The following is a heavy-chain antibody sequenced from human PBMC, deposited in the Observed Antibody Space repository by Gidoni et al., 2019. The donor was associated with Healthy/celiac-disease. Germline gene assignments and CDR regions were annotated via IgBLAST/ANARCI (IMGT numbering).Heavy chain of an antibody. D-gene: IGHD6-19*01. J-gene: IGHJ2*01. CDR3: ARTPYSSGWFYWYFDL. CDR1: GGSISSSNW. V-gene: IGHV4-4*02. CDR2: RYHSGST. Sequence: QVQLQESGPGLVKPSGPLSLTCAVPGGSISSSNWWSWVRQPPGKGLEWIGERYHSGSTNYNPSLKSRVTISVDKSKNQFSLKLSSVTAADTAVYYCARTPYSSGWFYWYFDLWGRGTLVTVSS.